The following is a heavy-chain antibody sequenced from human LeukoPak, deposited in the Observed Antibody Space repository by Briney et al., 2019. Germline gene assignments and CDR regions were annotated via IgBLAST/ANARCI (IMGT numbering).Heavy chain of an antibody. J-gene: IGHJ4*02. V-gene: IGHV3-30*03. CDR2: ISSDGTNQ. CDR1: GFTFSRYG. D-gene: IGHD6-19*01. CDR3: ARDGRGAVAGFDY. Sequence: PGRSLRLSCAASGFTFSRYGMHWVRQAPGKGLEWVTVISSDGTNQYYADSVKGRFTISRDSFRNTLYLQMSSLRDEDMAVYYCARDGRGAVAGFDYWGQGTLVTVSS.